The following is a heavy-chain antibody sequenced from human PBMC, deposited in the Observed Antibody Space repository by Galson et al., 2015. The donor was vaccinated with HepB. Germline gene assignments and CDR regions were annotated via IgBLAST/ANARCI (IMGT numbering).Heavy chain of an antibody. CDR3: AKVGGVTTSHYYYYLDV. Sequence: SLRLSCAASGFTFSSYAMSWVRQAPGKGLEWVSGISGTVGTTYYADSVKGRFTISRDNSKNTVYLQMNSLGAEDTAVYYCAKVGGVTTSHYYYYLDVWGRGTTVTVSS. V-gene: IGHV3-23*01. CDR2: ISGTVGTT. D-gene: IGHD4-17*01. J-gene: IGHJ6*03. CDR1: GFTFSSYA.